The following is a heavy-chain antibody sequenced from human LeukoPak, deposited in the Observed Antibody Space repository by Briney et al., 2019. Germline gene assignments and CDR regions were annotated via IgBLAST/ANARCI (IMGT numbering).Heavy chain of an antibody. CDR2: IKTKTDGGTA. CDR3: TTRSLQGDF. J-gene: IGHJ4*02. V-gene: IGHV3-15*05. Sequence: GGSLRLSCAASGFTFNNAWMSWVRQAPGKGLEWVGRIKTKTDGGTADYAAPVEGRFTISRDESKNTLYLQMNSLKIEDTAVHYCTTRSLQGDFWGQGTLVTVSS. CDR1: GFTFNNAW.